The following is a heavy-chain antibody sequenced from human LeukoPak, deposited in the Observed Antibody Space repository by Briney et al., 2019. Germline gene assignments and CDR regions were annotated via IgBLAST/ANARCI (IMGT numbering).Heavy chain of an antibody. Sequence: GGSLRLSCAASGFTFSSYSMSWVRQAPGKGLQWVSVIYAGGNTYYADSVKGRFTISRDNSKNTMFLQMNSLRAEDTAVYYCARDVSDSSGYYDFDYWGQGTLVTVSA. CDR2: IYAGGNT. CDR1: GFTFSSYS. V-gene: IGHV3-66*01. J-gene: IGHJ4*02. CDR3: ARDVSDSSGYYDFDY. D-gene: IGHD3-22*01.